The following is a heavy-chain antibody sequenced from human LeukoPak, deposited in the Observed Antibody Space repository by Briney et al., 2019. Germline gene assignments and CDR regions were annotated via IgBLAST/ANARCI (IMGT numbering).Heavy chain of an antibody. CDR3: ARVIAAAGIDYFDY. J-gene: IGHJ4*02. CDR2: LYASGSA. V-gene: IGHV3-53*01. CDR1: GFTVSSNY. D-gene: IGHD6-13*01. Sequence: GESLRLSCAASGFTVSSNYMSWVRQAPGKGLEWVSILYASGSAYYADSVKGRFTISRDNSKNTLYLQMNSLRAEDTAVYYCARVIAAAGIDYFDYWGQGTLVTVSS.